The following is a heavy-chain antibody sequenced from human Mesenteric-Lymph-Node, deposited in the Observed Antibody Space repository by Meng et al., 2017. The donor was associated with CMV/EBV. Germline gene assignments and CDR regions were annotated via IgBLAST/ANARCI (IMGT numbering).Heavy chain of an antibody. Sequence: SETLSLTCTVSGGSISRSSDSWGWIRQPPGKGLEWIGSIYNRGTTYINPSLRNRVTISVDTSKNHFSLRLNSVTAADTAVYYCAKGLGIGIDWDESFDVWGQGTVVTVSS. CDR1: GGSISRSSDS. CDR3: AKGLGIGIDWDESFDV. J-gene: IGHJ3*01. V-gene: IGHV4-39*02. CDR2: IYNRGTT. D-gene: IGHD2-21*01.